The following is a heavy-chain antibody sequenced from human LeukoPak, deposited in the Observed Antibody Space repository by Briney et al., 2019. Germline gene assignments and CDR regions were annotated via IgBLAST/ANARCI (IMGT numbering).Heavy chain of an antibody. CDR3: VKDLNGTWSFDY. D-gene: IGHD2-8*01. CDR2: IKNTGNSYTT. Sequence: GGSLRLSCAASGFIFSGHHMDWVRQAPGKGLEWVGRIKNTGNSYTTEYAASVKGRFTISRDNSKNTLFLQMSSLRAEDTAVYYCVKDLNGTWSFDYWGQGTLVTVSS. V-gene: IGHV3-72*01. J-gene: IGHJ4*02. CDR1: GFIFSGHH.